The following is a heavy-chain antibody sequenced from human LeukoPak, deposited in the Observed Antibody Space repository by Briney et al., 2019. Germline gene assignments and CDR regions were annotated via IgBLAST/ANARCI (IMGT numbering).Heavy chain of an antibody. J-gene: IGHJ1*01. D-gene: IGHD6-13*01. V-gene: IGHV4-39*01. CDR3: ARLVWYSSSWYRESEYFQH. Sequence: SETLSLTCTVSGGSISSTNYYWGWIRQPPGKGLEWIGSIYYSGSTYYNPSLKSRVTISVDTSKNQFSLKLSSVTAADTAVYYCARLVWYSSSWYRESEYFQHWGQGTLVTVSS. CDR2: IYYSGST. CDR1: GGSISSTNYY.